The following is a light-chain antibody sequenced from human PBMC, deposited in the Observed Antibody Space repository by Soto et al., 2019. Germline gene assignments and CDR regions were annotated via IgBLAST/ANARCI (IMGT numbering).Light chain of an antibody. CDR1: STDVGGYNY. Sequence: QSVLTQPASVSGSPGQSITISCTGSSTDVGGYNYVSWYQQHPGKAPKVMIYEVSNRPSGVSNRFSGSKSGNTASLTISGLQAEDEADYYCSSYTSSRAYVFGIGTKVTVL. CDR2: EVS. CDR3: SSYTSSRAYV. V-gene: IGLV2-14*01. J-gene: IGLJ1*01.